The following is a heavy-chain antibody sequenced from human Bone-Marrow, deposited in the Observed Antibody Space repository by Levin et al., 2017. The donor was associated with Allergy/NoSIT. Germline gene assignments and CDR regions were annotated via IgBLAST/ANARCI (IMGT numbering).Heavy chain of an antibody. D-gene: IGHD2-15*01. CDR1: GFTFSNAW. Sequence: PGGSLRLSCAASGFTFSNAWMNWVRQAPGKGLEWVGRIKSKTDGGTTDYAAPVKGRFTISRDDSKNTLYLQMNSLKTEDTAVYYCTTDIPLVPSSGGSLQTYYFDYWGQGTLVTVSS. CDR2: IKSKTDGGTT. J-gene: IGHJ4*02. V-gene: IGHV3-15*07. CDR3: TTDIPLVPSSGGSLQTYYFDY.